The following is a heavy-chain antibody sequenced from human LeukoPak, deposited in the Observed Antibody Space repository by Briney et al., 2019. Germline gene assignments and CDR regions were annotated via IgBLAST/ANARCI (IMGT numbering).Heavy chain of an antibody. CDR2: ISPNSGGT. D-gene: IGHD6-19*01. CDR3: ARVYSSGWPIDY. CDR1: GYTFTGYY. V-gene: IGHV1-2*02. Sequence: GASVKVSCKASGYTFTGYYMHWVRQAPGQGLEWMGWISPNSGGTNYAQKFQGRVTMTRDTSISTAYMELSRLRSDDTAVYYCARVYSSGWPIDYWGQGTLVTVSS. J-gene: IGHJ4*02.